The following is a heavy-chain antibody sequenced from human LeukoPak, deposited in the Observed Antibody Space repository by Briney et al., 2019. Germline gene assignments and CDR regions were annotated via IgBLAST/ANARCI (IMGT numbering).Heavy chain of an antibody. Sequence: SETLSLTCTVSGGSISSSYWTWIREPPGKGLEWIGYIPDSGSPNYNPSLKGRVTISLDTSRNQFSLNLASVTAADTAVYYCARVNYRSGSHSSWFDPWGQGTVVTVSS. J-gene: IGHJ5*02. V-gene: IGHV4-59*08. CDR2: IPDSGSP. D-gene: IGHD3-10*01. CDR3: ARVNYRSGSHSSWFDP. CDR1: GGSISSSY.